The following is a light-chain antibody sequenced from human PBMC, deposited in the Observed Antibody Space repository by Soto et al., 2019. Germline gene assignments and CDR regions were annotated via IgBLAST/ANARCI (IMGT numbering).Light chain of an antibody. J-gene: IGKJ5*01. CDR2: DAS. Sequence: DIQMTQSPSSLSASVGDRVTITCQASQDIMHYLIWYQQKPGKAPKLLIYDASILETGVPSRFSGSGSWTDFACISSTLQPEYIATYYCQQYDNLPITFGQGTRLEIK. CDR1: QDIMHY. V-gene: IGKV1-33*01. CDR3: QQYDNLPIT.